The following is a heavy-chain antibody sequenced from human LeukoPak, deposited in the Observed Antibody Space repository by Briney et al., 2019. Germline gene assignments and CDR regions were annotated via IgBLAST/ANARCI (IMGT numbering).Heavy chain of an antibody. J-gene: IGHJ4*02. CDR2: ITSSGGTI. Sequence: PGGSQRLSCAASGFTFSNYEMNWVRQAPGKGLEWLSYITSSGGTIYYADSVKGRFTISRDNAKNSLDLQMNSLRGEDTAVYYCASILGGTRARGFDLWGQGTLVTVSS. CDR3: ASILGGTRARGFDL. CDR1: GFTFSNYE. D-gene: IGHD1-26*01. V-gene: IGHV3-48*03.